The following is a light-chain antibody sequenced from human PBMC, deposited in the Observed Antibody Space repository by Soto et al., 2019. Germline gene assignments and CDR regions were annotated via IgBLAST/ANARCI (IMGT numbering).Light chain of an antibody. J-gene: IGLJ2*01. CDR1: TSDVGGYNF. CDR2: EVS. Sequence: QSALTQPASESGSPGQSITISCTGTTSDVGGYNFVSWYQQHPGKAPKLTIYEVSNRPSGVSNRFSGSKSGNTASLTISGLQAEDEADYYCSSYTSSRTLVFGGGTKLTVL. V-gene: IGLV2-14*01. CDR3: SSYTSSRTLV.